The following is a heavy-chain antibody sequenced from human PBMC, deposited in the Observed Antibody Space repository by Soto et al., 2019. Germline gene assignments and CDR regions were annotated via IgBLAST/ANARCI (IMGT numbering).Heavy chain of an antibody. V-gene: IGHV3-66*01. CDR3: ARGNSLYYYYYYMDV. CDR2: IYSGGST. D-gene: IGHD4-4*01. Sequence: HPGGSLRLSCAASGFTVSSNYMSWVRQAPGKGLEWVSVIYSGGSTYYADSVKGRFTISRDNSKNTLYLQMNSLRAEDTAVYYCARGNSLYYYYYYMDVWGKGTTVTVSS. J-gene: IGHJ6*03. CDR1: GFTVSSNY.